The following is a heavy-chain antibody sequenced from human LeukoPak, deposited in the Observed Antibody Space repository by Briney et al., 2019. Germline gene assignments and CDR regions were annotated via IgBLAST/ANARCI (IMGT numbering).Heavy chain of an antibody. CDR2: INYSGNT. J-gene: IGHJ3*01. V-gene: IGHV4-59*01. Sequence: SETLSLTCTVTAGSISIYYWSWIRQPPGKGLEWIGYINYSGNTKYNPSLKSRVTISIDKSKNQFSLKLSSVAAADTAAFYCAGWGFGVVVEEAFDFWGEGTMVTVSS. D-gene: IGHD3-3*01. CDR1: AGSISIYY. CDR3: AGWGFGVVVEEAFDF.